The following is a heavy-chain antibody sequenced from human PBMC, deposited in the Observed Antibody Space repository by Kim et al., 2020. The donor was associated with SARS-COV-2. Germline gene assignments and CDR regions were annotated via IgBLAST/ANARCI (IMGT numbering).Heavy chain of an antibody. V-gene: IGHV3-33*08. CDR3: ARDGYTYGRNKGGDGMDV. Sequence: GGSLRLSCAASGFTFKSYGMHWVRQAPGKGLEWVGVIWFDGIETYIGDSVKGRFTISRDNLKNTVDLQMNSLRVEDTAVYYCARDGYTYGRNKGGDGMDVWGQGATVTVSS. D-gene: IGHD5-18*01. CDR1: GFTFKSYG. J-gene: IGHJ6*02. CDR2: IWFDGIET.